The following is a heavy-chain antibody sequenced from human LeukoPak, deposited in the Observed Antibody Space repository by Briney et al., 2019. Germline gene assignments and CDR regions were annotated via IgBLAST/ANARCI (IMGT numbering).Heavy chain of an antibody. J-gene: IGHJ4*02. Sequence: SETLSLACTVSGGSISSSSYYWGWIRQPPGKGLEWIGSIYYSGGTYYNPSLKSRVTISVDTSKNQFSLKLSSVTAADTAVYYCARHSSGWYNFDYWGQGTLVTVSS. CDR1: GGSISSSSYY. CDR2: IYYSGGT. D-gene: IGHD6-19*01. CDR3: ARHSSGWYNFDY. V-gene: IGHV4-39*07.